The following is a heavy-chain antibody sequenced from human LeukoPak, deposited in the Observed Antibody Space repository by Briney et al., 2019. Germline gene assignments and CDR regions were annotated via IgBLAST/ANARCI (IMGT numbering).Heavy chain of an antibody. Sequence: SETLSLTCAVSGYSISSGYYWGWIRQPPGKGLEWIGSIYHSGSTYYNPSLKSRVTISVDTSKNQFSLKLSSVTAAATAVYYCARKGIAVASFDYWGQGTLVTVSS. CDR2: IYHSGST. CDR3: ARKGIAVASFDY. CDR1: GYSISSGYY. J-gene: IGHJ4*02. V-gene: IGHV4-38-2*01. D-gene: IGHD6-19*01.